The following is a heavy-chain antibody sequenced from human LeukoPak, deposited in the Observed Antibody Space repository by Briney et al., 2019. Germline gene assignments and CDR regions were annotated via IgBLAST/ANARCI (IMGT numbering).Heavy chain of an antibody. CDR3: ARDSGHSSGDDCNHFDY. V-gene: IGHV3-48*03. J-gene: IGHJ4*02. CDR1: GFNFSNYE. Sequence: GGSLRLSCAASGFNFSNYEFNWVRQAPGRGLEWVSYISSSGSFITYGDSVKGRFTISRDNAKNSLYLQMNSLRGEDTAVYYCARDSGHSSGDDCNHFDYWGQGTLVTVSS. CDR2: ISSSGSFI. D-gene: IGHD2-21*02.